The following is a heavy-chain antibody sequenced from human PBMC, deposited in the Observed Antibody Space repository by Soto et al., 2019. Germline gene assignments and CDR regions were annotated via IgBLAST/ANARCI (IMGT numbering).Heavy chain of an antibody. V-gene: IGHV3-30*18. CDR2: ISYDGSNK. J-gene: IGHJ6*03. CDR3: AKDPSPLAYCGGYCYYYYYMDV. CDR1: GFTFSSYG. Sequence: QVQLVESGGGVVQPGRSLRLSCAASGFTFSSYGMHWVRQAPGKGLEWVAVISYDGSNKYYADSVKGRFTISRDNSKNTLYLQMNSLRAEDTAVYYCAKDPSPLAYCGGYCYYYYYMDVWGKGTTVTVSS. D-gene: IGHD2-21*01.